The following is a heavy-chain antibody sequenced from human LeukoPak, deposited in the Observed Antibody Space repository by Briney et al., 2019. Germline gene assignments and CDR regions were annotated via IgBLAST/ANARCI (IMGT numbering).Heavy chain of an antibody. CDR2: ISNSGSTI. Sequence: QPGGSLRPSCAASGFTFSNYGLNWVRQAPGKGLEWVSYISNSGSTIDYADSVKGRFTISRDNAKNSLYLQMNSLRDEDTAVYYCARDRGSSSWYYFDRWGQGTLVTVSS. J-gene: IGHJ4*02. CDR3: ARDRGSSSWYYFDR. V-gene: IGHV3-48*02. D-gene: IGHD6-13*01. CDR1: GFTFSNYG.